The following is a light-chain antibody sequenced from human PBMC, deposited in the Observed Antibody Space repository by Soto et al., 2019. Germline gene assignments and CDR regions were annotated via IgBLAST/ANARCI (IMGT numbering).Light chain of an antibody. J-gene: IGKJ2*01. Sequence: IHLTQSPSFLSASVGDRVTITCRASEGISNFLAWYQQKPGKAPELLIYTASTLRSGVPSRISGSGAGAEFPLTISSLQPEDFATFYCQQLNTYPYTFGQGTRLDI. CDR2: TAS. CDR1: EGISNF. V-gene: IGKV1-9*01. CDR3: QQLNTYPYT.